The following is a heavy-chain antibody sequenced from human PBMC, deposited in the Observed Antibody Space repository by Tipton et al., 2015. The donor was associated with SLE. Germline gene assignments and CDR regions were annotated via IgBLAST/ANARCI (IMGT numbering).Heavy chain of an antibody. V-gene: IGHV4-34*01. CDR2: INHSGST. D-gene: IGHD1-26*01. Sequence: TLSLTCAVYGGSFSGYYWSWIRQPPGKGLEWIGEINHSGSTNYNPSLKSRVTISVDTSKNQFSLKLTSVTAADTAVYYCARAEVGPTSNYYYYDMDVWGQGTTVTVSS. J-gene: IGHJ6*02. CDR1: GGSFSGYY. CDR3: ARAEVGPTSNYYYYDMDV.